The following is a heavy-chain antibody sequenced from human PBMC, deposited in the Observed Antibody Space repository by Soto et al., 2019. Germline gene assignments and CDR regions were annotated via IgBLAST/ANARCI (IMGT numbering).Heavy chain of an antibody. V-gene: IGHV4-59*01. CDR1: NGYIYSYY. CDR3: ARGTNYHFDY. J-gene: IGHJ4*02. D-gene: IGHD1-7*01. CDR2: VFDTGAT. Sequence: SETLSLTCSVSNGYIYSYYWSWIRQPPGKGLEWIGYVFDTGATNYNPSLKGRVTISIDTSQKHFSLKLTSVTAAGTAIYYCARGTNYHFDYWGQGTLVTVTS.